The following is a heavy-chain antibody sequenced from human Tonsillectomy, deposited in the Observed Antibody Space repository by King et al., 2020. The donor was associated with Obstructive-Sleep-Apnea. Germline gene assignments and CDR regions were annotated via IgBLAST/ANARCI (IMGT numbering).Heavy chain of an antibody. V-gene: IGHV5-10-1*03. D-gene: IGHD1-26*01. CDR2: IDPSDSYT. J-gene: IGHJ4*02. CDR1: GYSFTSYW. CDR3: ASYRVGAEDRYYFDY. Sequence: VQLVESGAEVKKPGESLRISCKGSGYSFTSYWISWVRQMPGKGLERMGRIDPSDSYTNYSPSFQGHVTISADKSISTAYMQGCSLKASETAMYYCASYRVGAEDRYYFDYWGQGTLVTVSS.